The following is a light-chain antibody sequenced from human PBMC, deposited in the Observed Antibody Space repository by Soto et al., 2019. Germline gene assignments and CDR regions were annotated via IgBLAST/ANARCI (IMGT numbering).Light chain of an antibody. CDR3: QQVNSYPRT. CDR1: QGISTF. J-gene: IGKJ1*01. CDR2: GAS. V-gene: IGKV1-9*01. Sequence: DIRLTQSPSFLSASVGDRVTITCRASQGISTFLAWYQQNPGKAPKLLIYGASTLQSGVPSRFSGRGSGTEFTLTISSLQPEDFATYFCQQVNSYPRTFGQGTKVDIK.